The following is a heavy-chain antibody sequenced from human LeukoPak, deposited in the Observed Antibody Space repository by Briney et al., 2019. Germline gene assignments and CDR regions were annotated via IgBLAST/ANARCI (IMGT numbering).Heavy chain of an antibody. V-gene: IGHV3-21*01. J-gene: IGHJ4*02. D-gene: IGHD6-13*01. CDR1: GLTFSGYT. Sequence: PGGSLRLSCAASGLTFSGYTMNWVRQAPGKGLEWVSSISSSSSYIYYADSVEGRFTISRDNAKNSLYLQMNSLRDEDTAVYYCARGVGMAAVGRFVNYFDYWGQGTLVTVSS. CDR3: ARGVGMAAVGRFVNYFDY. CDR2: ISSSSSYI.